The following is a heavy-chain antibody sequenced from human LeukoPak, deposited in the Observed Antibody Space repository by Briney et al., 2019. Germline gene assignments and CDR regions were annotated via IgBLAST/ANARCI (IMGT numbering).Heavy chain of an antibody. V-gene: IGHV3-23*01. CDR1: GFTFSSYA. CDR2: ISGSGDNT. D-gene: IGHD1-26*01. CDR3: AKSGASHYFDY. Sequence: GRSLRLSCAASGFTFSSYAMSWVRQAPGKGLEWVSAISGSGDNTYYADSVKGRFTISRDNSKNTLYLQMNSLRAEDTAVYYCAKSGASHYFDYWGQGTLVTVSS. J-gene: IGHJ4*02.